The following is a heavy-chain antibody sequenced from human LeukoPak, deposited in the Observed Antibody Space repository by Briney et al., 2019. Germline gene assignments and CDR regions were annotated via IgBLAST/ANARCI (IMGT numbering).Heavy chain of an antibody. CDR2: INHSGNF. CDR3: ARTRRSSGWYVDY. D-gene: IGHD6-19*01. V-gene: IGHV4-34*01. J-gene: IGHJ4*02. Sequence: PSGTLSLTCAVYGGSFSDYYWTWIRQPPGKGLEWIGEINHSGNFNYAPSLKSRVTISVDTSKNQFSLKVTSVTAADTAIYFCARTRRSSGWYVDYWGQGNLVTISS. CDR1: GGSFSDYY.